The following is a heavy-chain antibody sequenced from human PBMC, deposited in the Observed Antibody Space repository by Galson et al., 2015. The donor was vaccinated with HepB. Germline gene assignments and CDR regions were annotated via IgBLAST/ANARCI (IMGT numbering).Heavy chain of an antibody. Sequence: SLRLSCAASGFTFSSYAMRWVRQAPGEGLEWVSAISGSGGSTYYADSVKGRFTISRDTSKNTLYLQMNSLRAEDTAVYYCAKGLGGWFGELLYYFDYWGQGTLVTVSS. J-gene: IGHJ4*02. CDR2: ISGSGGST. D-gene: IGHD3-10*01. CDR3: AKGLGGWFGELLYYFDY. V-gene: IGHV3-23*01. CDR1: GFTFSSYA.